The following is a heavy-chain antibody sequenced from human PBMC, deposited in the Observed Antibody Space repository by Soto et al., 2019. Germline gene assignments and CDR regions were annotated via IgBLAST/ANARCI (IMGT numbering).Heavy chain of an antibody. Sequence: GSLRLSCAASGFTFSSYGMHWVRQAPGKGLEWVAVISYDGSNKYYADSVKGRFTISRDNSKNTLYLQMNSLRAEDTAVYYCAKGFSIGSGWYLGDAFDIWGQGTMVTVSS. J-gene: IGHJ3*02. D-gene: IGHD6-19*01. CDR2: ISYDGSNK. CDR1: GFTFSSYG. V-gene: IGHV3-30*18. CDR3: AKGFSIGSGWYLGDAFDI.